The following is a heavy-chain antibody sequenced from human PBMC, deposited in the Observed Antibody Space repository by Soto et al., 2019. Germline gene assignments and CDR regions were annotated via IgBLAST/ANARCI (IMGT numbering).Heavy chain of an antibody. CDR2: IKSKTDGGTT. Sequence: GGSLRLSCAASGFTFSNAWMSWVRQAPGKGLEWVGRIKSKTDGGTTDYAAPVKGRFTISRDDSKNTLYLQMNSLKTEDTAVYYCTTTPLGYCSSTSCYGVDYWGQGTLVTVSS. D-gene: IGHD2-2*01. J-gene: IGHJ4*02. CDR1: GFTFSNAW. CDR3: TTTPLGYCSSTSCYGVDY. V-gene: IGHV3-15*01.